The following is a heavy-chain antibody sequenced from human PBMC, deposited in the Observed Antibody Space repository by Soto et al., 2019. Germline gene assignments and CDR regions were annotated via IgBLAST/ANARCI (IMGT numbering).Heavy chain of an antibody. CDR3: AKDRCDSSGYYANWFDP. CDR1: GFTFSSYA. CDR2: ISGSGGST. J-gene: IGHJ5*02. Sequence: EVQLLESGGGLVQPGGSLSLSCAASGFTFSSYAMSWVRQAPGKGLEWVSAISGSGGSTYYADSVKGRLTISRDNSKNTLYLRMNSLRAEDTAVYYCAKDRCDSSGYYANWFDPWGQGTLVTVSS. V-gene: IGHV3-23*01. D-gene: IGHD3-22*01.